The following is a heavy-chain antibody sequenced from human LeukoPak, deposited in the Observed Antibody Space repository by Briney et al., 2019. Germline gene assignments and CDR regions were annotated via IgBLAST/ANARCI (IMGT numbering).Heavy chain of an antibody. CDR1: GFTFSSYS. J-gene: IGHJ4*02. D-gene: IGHD1-7*01. V-gene: IGHV3-21*01. CDR2: ISSSSSYI. CDR3: ARQRRGLGNWNSQGGIFDY. Sequence: PGGSLRLSCAASGFTFSSYSMNWVRQAPGKGLEWVSSISSSSSYIYYADSVKGRFTISRDNAKNSLYLQMNSLRTEDTAVYYFARQRRGLGNWNSQGGIFDYWGQGTLVTVSS.